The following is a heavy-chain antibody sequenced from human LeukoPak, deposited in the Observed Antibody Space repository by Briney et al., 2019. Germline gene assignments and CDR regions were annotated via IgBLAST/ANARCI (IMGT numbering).Heavy chain of an antibody. Sequence: GASVKVSCKAFGYTFTGYWMHWVRQAPGQGPEGMGVISPSGGSTIYAQKFKGRVTLTRDMSTSTDYLELSSLRSEDTAVYYCARVAQHRYYYDTSAYRYYFDYWGQGTLVTVSS. D-gene: IGHD3-22*01. V-gene: IGHV1-46*01. CDR3: ARVAQHRYYYDTSAYRYYFDY. CDR2: ISPSGGST. CDR1: GYTFTGYW. J-gene: IGHJ4*02.